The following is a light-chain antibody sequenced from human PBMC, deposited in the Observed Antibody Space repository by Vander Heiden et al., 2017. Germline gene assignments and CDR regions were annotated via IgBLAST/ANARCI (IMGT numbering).Light chain of an antibody. CDR1: QSISSY. Sequence: DIQMTQSPSSLSASVGDRVTITCRASQSISSYLNWYQQKPGKAPKLLIYAASSLQSGVPSRFSGSGSGTDFTLTISSLKPEDFATYYCQQSYSTRLTFGGGTKVEIK. CDR3: QQSYSTRLT. V-gene: IGKV1-39*01. CDR2: AAS. J-gene: IGKJ4*01.